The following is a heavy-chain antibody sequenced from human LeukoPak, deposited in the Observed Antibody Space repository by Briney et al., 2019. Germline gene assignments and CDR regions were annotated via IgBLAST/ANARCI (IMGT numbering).Heavy chain of an antibody. D-gene: IGHD2-2*02. CDR3: ARTPRYCSSTSCYTDYYGMDV. V-gene: IGHV3-53*01. J-gene: IGHJ6*02. CDR1: GFTVSSNY. CDR2: IYSGGST. Sequence: PGGSLRLSWAASGFTVSSNYMSWVRQAPGKGLEWVSVIYSGGSTYYADSVKGRFTISRDNSKNTLYLQMNSLRAEDTAVYYCARTPRYCSSTSCYTDYYGMDVWGQGTTVTVSS.